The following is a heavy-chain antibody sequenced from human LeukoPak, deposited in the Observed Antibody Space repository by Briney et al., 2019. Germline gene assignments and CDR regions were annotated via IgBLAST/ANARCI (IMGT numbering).Heavy chain of an antibody. Sequence: VSVIYSGGTTYYADSVKGRFTISRDNSKSTLNLQMNSLRAEDTAVYYCARVGQQLPLHFDYWGQGTLVTVSS. CDR2: IYSGGTT. CDR3: ARVGQQLPLHFDY. D-gene: IGHD6-13*01. J-gene: IGHJ4*02. V-gene: IGHV3-66*01.